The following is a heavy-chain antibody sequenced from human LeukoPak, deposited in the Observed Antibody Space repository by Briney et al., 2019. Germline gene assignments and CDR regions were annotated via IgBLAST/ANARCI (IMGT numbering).Heavy chain of an antibody. Sequence: GGSLRLSCAASGFTVSSSYMSWVRQAPGKGLEWVSVIYGGDTTYYAGSVKGRFTISRDNSKNTPYLQMNSLRGEDTALYYCARGQYSGRGGYFDYWGQGTLVTVSS. CDR3: ARGQYSGRGGYFDY. CDR2: IYGGDTT. J-gene: IGHJ4*02. V-gene: IGHV3-53*01. D-gene: IGHD3-10*01. CDR1: GFTVSSSY.